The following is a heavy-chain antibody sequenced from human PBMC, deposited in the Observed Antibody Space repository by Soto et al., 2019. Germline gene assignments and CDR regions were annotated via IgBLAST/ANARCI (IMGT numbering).Heavy chain of an antibody. CDR2: IYYSGST. CDR1: GGSISSGDYY. CDR3: ASLNYYGSSGYPTPSVDP. D-gene: IGHD3-22*01. Sequence: SETLSLTCTVSGGSISSGDYYWSWIRQPPGKGLEWIGYIYYSGSTYYNPSLKSRVTISVDTSKNQFSLKLSSVSAADTAVYYSASLNYYGSSGYPTPSVDPWGQRTLVTVSS. J-gene: IGHJ5*02. V-gene: IGHV4-30-4*02.